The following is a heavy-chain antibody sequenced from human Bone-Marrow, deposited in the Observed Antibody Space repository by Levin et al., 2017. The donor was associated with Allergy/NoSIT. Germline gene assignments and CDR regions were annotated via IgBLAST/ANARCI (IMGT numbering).Heavy chain of an antibody. V-gene: IGHV1-2*02. CDR2: INPNSGGT. Sequence: EASVKVSCKASGYTFTGFYIHWLRQAPGQGPEWLGWINPNSGGTNYAPKFRGRFSATRDTSISTVYMDLSRLTSDDTAFYYCARDRAAGSPSRVSDLWGQGTLVTVSS. D-gene: IGHD1-26*01. J-gene: IGHJ4*01. CDR1: GYTFTGFY. CDR3: ARDRAAGSPSRVSDL.